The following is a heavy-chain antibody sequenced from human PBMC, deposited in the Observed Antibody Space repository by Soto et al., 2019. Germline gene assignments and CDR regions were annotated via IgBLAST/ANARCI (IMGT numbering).Heavy chain of an antibody. V-gene: IGHV3-30*18. Sequence: GGSLGLSCAASGFTFSSYGMHWVRQAPGKGLEWVAVISYDGSNKYYADSVKGRFTISRDNSKNTLYLQMNSLRAEDTAVYYCAKDDNYANWFDPWGQGTLVTVSS. CDR1: GFTFSSYG. CDR2: ISYDGSNK. J-gene: IGHJ5*02. CDR3: AKDDNYANWFDP. D-gene: IGHD4-4*01.